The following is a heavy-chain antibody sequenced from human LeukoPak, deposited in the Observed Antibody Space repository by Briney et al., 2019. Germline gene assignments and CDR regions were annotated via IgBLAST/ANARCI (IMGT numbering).Heavy chain of an antibody. CDR2: VIPIFGTA. Sequence: SVKVSCKASGGTFSSYAISWVRQAPGQGLEWMGGVIPIFGTANYAQKFQGRVTITADGSTSTAYMELSSLRSEDTAVYYCARDEWFGEFDYYYYGVDVWGQGTTVTVSS. D-gene: IGHD3-10*01. CDR1: GGTFSSYA. V-gene: IGHV1-69*13. CDR3: ARDEWFGEFDYYYYGVDV. J-gene: IGHJ6*02.